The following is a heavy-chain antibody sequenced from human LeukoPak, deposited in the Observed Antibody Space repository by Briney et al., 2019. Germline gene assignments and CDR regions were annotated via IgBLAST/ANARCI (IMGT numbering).Heavy chain of an antibody. CDR1: GGSISSSSYY. V-gene: IGHV4-39*01. Sequence: SETLSLTCTVSGGSISSSSYYWGWIRQPPGKGLEWIGGIYYSGSTYYNPSLKSRVTISVDTSKNQFSLKLSSVTAADSAVYYCASRTPTIDYYYYMDVWGKGTTVTISS. CDR2: IYYSGST. CDR3: ASRTPTIDYYYYMDV. J-gene: IGHJ6*03. D-gene: IGHD3-9*01.